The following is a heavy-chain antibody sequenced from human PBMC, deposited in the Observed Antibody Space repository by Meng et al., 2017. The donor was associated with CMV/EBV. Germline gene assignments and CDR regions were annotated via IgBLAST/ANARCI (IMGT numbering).Heavy chain of an antibody. Sequence: GGSLRLSCAASGFTFSNAWMSWVRQAPGKGLEWVGRIKSKTDGGTTDYAAPVKGRFTISRDDSKNTLYLQMNSLKTEDTAVYYCTTDPAEWGLPFDYWGQGTLVTVSS. CDR2: IKSKTDGGTT. CDR3: TTDPAEWGLPFDY. D-gene: IGHD1-26*01. J-gene: IGHJ4*02. V-gene: IGHV3-15*01. CDR1: GFTFSNAW.